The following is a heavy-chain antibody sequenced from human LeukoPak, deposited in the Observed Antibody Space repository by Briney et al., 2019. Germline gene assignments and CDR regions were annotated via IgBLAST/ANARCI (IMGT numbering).Heavy chain of an antibody. CDR3: AMTYGDYVRNAFDI. CDR2: ISYDESNK. V-gene: IGHV3-30*04. D-gene: IGHD4-17*01. CDR1: GFTFSRYA. J-gene: IGHJ3*02. Sequence: GRSLRLSCAASGFTFSRYAMHWVRQAPGKGLEWVAVISYDESNKYYADSVKGRFTISRDNSKNTLYLQMNSLRAEDTAVYYCAMTYGDYVRNAFDIWGQGTMVTVSS.